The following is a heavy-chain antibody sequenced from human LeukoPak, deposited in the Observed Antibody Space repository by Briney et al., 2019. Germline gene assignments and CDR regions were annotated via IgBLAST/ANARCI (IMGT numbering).Heavy chain of an antibody. V-gene: IGHV3-23*01. D-gene: IGHD3-22*01. CDR1: GFAFSSYA. CDR2: ISGSGGST. J-gene: IGHJ5*02. CDR3: ARDYYDSSGTNWFDP. Sequence: GGSLRLSCAASGFAFSSYATNWVRQAPGKGLQWVSAISGSGGSTYYADSVKGRFTISRDNSKNTLYLQMNSLRAEDTAVYYCARDYYDSSGTNWFDPWGQGTLVTVSS.